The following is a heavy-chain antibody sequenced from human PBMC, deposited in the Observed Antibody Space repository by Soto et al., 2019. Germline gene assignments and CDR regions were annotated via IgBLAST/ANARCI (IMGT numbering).Heavy chain of an antibody. J-gene: IGHJ5*02. CDR3: GRPRARNWFDP. Sequence: SETLSLTCIVSGGSISSSSYYWGWIRQPPGKGLEWIGSIYYSGSTYYNPSLKSRVTISVDTSKNQFSLKLSSVTAADTAVFYCGRPRARNWFDPWGQGTLVTVSS. V-gene: IGHV4-39*01. D-gene: IGHD6-6*01. CDR1: GGSISSSSYY. CDR2: IYYSGST.